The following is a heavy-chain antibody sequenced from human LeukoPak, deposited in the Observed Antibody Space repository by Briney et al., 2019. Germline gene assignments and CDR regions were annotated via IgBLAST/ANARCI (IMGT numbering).Heavy chain of an antibody. CDR1: GGSISSYY. D-gene: IGHD3-22*01. V-gene: IGHV4-59*01. CDR2: IYYSGST. Sequence: AETLSLTGTVSGGSISSYYWSWIRQRPGKGLECIGYIYYSGSTNYNPSLKSRVTISVDTSKNQFSLKLSSVTAADTAVYYCARYYYASSGYYYFRYFDYWGQGTLVTVSS. J-gene: IGHJ4*02. CDR3: ARYYYASSGYYYFRYFDY.